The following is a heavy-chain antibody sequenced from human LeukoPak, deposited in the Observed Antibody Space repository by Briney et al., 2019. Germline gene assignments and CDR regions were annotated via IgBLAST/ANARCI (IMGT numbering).Heavy chain of an antibody. CDR3: ARAPIVLMVYAPHDAFDI. Sequence: TASETLSLTCTVSGGSISSYYWSWIRQPPGKGLEWIGYIYYSGSTNYNPSLKSRVTISVDTSKNQFSLKLSSVTAADTAVYYCARAPIVLMVYAPHDAFDIWGQGTMVTVSS. CDR1: GGSISSYY. J-gene: IGHJ3*02. V-gene: IGHV4-59*12. CDR2: IYYSGST. D-gene: IGHD2-8*01.